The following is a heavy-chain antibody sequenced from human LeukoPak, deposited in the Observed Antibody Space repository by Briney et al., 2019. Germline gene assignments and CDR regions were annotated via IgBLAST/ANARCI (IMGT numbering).Heavy chain of an antibody. V-gene: IGHV5-51*01. D-gene: IGHD3-9*01. CDR2: VYPGGSDT. Sequence: GESLKISCKGAAGTFTTCWIVWVRQMPGKGLEWMGIVYPGGSDTRYSPSFQGQVTISADKSINTAYLQWSSLKASDTAMYHCGQIDEYYVLNNYYPRFDHWGQGTLVTVSS. CDR1: AGTFTTCW. CDR3: GQIDEYYVLNNYYPRFDH. J-gene: IGHJ4*02.